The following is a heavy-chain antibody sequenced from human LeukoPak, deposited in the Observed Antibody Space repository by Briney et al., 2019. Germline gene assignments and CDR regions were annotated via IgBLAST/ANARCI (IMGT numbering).Heavy chain of an antibody. D-gene: IGHD2-15*01. CDR3: AREVVVADTNWFDP. V-gene: IGHV1-18*01. CDR1: GYTFTSYG. CDR2: ISAYNGNT. Sequence: ASVTVSCMSSGYTFTSYGISWVRQAPGQGLEWMGWISAYNGNTNYAQKLQGRVTMTTDTSTSTAYMELRSLRSDDTAVYYCAREVVVADTNWFDPWGQGTLVTVFS. J-gene: IGHJ5*02.